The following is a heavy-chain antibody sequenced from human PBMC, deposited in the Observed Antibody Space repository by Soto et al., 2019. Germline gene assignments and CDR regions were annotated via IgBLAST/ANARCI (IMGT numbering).Heavy chain of an antibody. D-gene: IGHD3-10*01. CDR2: INAGNGNT. V-gene: IGHV1-3*01. CDR3: ASEIRYYGSGSYPPASDY. Sequence: QVQLVQSGAEVKKPGASVKVSCKASGYTFTSYAMHWVRQAPGQRLEWMGWINAGNGNTKYSQKFQGRVTITRDTSASTPYMELSSLRSEDTAVYYCASEIRYYGSGSYPPASDYWGQGTLVTVSS. CDR1: GYTFTSYA. J-gene: IGHJ4*02.